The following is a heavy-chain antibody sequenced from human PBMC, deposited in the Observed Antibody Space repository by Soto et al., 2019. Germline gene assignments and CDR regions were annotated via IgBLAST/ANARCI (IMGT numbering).Heavy chain of an antibody. CDR3: AKESGIAAAGEIDY. D-gene: IGHD6-13*01. V-gene: IGHV3-23*01. Sequence: GGSLRLSCAASGFTFSSYAMSWVRQAPGKGLEWVSAISGSGGSTYHADSVKGRFTISRDNSKNTLYLQVNSLRAEDTAVYYCAKESGIAAAGEIDYWGQGTLVTVSS. CDR2: ISGSGGST. CDR1: GFTFSSYA. J-gene: IGHJ4*02.